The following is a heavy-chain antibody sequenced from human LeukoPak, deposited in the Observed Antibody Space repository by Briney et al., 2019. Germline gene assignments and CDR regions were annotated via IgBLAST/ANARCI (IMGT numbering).Heavy chain of an antibody. CDR2: IYYSGST. CDR3: ARRPWWDYELDAFDI. Sequence: SETLSLTCTVSGGSISSSSYYWGWIRHPPGKGLEWIGSIYYSGSTYYNPSLKSRVTISVDTSKNQFSLKLSSVTAADTAVYYCARRPWWDYELDAFDIWGQETMVTVSS. J-gene: IGHJ3*02. CDR1: GGSISSSSYY. V-gene: IGHV4-39*01. D-gene: IGHD2-15*01.